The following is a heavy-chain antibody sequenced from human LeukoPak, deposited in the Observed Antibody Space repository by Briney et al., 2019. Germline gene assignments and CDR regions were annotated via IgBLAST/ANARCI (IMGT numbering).Heavy chain of an antibody. Sequence: SETLSLTCTVSGGSISSGSHYWSWIRQPAGKGLEWIGRIYTSGSTNYNPSLKSRVTISVDTSKNQFSLKLSSVTAADTAVYYCARVYSSWYLDYWGQGTLVTVSS. D-gene: IGHD6-6*01. CDR2: IYTSGST. J-gene: IGHJ4*02. V-gene: IGHV4-61*02. CDR3: ARVYSSWYLDY. CDR1: GGSISSGSHY.